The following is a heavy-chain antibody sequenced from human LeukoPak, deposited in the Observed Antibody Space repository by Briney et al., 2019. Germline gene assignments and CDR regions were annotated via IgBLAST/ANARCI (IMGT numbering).Heavy chain of an antibody. D-gene: IGHD3-9*01. Sequence: GGSLRLSCAASGFTFDDYAVHWVRQAPGKGLECVSLISGDGGSTYYADSVKGRFTISRDNSKNSLYLQMNSLRTEDTALYYCAKDYSPGHFDWLFPDETSVGGFDYWGQGTLVTVSS. CDR2: ISGDGGST. V-gene: IGHV3-43*02. CDR3: AKDYSPGHFDWLFPDETSVGGFDY. CDR1: GFTFDDYA. J-gene: IGHJ4*02.